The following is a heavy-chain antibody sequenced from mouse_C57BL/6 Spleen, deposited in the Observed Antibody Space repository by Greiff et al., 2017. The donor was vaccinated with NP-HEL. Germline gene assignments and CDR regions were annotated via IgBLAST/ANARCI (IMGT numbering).Heavy chain of an antibody. CDR1: GFNIKDYY. Sequence: EVQLQQSGAELVKPGASVKLSCTASGFNIKDYYMHWVKQRTEQGLEWIGRIDPEDGDTKYAPKFQGKATIRADTSSNTASLQLISLTSGDTAVYYCARAIISRGGGGACWGQGTTLTVAS. V-gene: IGHV14-2*01. CDR2: IDPEDGDT. J-gene: IGHJ2*01. D-gene: IGHD1-1*01. CDR3: ARAIISRGGGGAC.